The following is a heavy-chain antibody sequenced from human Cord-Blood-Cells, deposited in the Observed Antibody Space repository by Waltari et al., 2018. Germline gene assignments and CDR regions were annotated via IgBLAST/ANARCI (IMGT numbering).Heavy chain of an antibody. CDR1: GYTFTSYD. V-gene: IGHV1-8*03. D-gene: IGHD6-13*01. J-gene: IGHJ3*02. Sequence: QVQLVQSGAEVKRPGASVKVSCKASGYTFTSYDINWMRQATGQGLDWMGWMKPNSGNTGYAQKCQGRVNITRNTSISTAYMELSSLRSEDTAVYYCARGQLDDAFDIWGQGTMVTVSS. CDR2: MKPNSGNT. CDR3: ARGQLDDAFDI.